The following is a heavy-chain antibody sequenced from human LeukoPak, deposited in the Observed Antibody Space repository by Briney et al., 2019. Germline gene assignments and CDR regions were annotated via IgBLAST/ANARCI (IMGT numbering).Heavy chain of an antibody. CDR3: ASAVVGATLSPPIY. CDR2: IIPILGIA. CDR1: GYTFTGYY. Sequence: GASVKVSCKASGYTFTGYYMHWVRQAPGQGLEWMGRIIPILGIANYAQKFQGRVTITADKSTSTAYMELSSLRSEDTAVYYCASAVVGATLSPPIYWGQGTLVTVSS. J-gene: IGHJ4*02. D-gene: IGHD1-26*01. V-gene: IGHV1-69*02.